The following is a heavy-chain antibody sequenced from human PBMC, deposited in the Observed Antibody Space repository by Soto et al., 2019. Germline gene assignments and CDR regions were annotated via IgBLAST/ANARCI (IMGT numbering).Heavy chain of an antibody. J-gene: IGHJ6*02. CDR2: IIRIFGTP. V-gene: IGHV1-69*12. CDR1: GGTFSSYA. CDR3: ARQGSNEYYYYGMDV. Sequence: QVQLVQSGAEVNKPGSSVKVSCKASGGTFSSYAINWVRQAPGQGLEWMGGIIRIFGTPDYAQRFQGRVTITADESTSTAYMELSSLRSEDTAVYYCARQGSNEYYYYGMDVWGQGTTITVSS. D-gene: IGHD3-10*01.